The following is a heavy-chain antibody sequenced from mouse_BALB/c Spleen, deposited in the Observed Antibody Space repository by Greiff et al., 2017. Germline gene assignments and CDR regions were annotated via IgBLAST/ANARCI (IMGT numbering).Heavy chain of an antibody. Sequence: EVKLMESGGGLVKPGGSLKLSCAASGFTFSDYYMYWVRQTPEKRLEWVATISDGGSYTYYPDSVKGRFTISRDNAKNNLYLQMSSLKSEDTAMYYCATDGPRGGAYWGQGTLVTVSA. CDR3: ATDGPRGGAY. J-gene: IGHJ3*01. V-gene: IGHV5-4*02. CDR2: ISDGGSYT. CDR1: GFTFSDYY. D-gene: IGHD2-3*01.